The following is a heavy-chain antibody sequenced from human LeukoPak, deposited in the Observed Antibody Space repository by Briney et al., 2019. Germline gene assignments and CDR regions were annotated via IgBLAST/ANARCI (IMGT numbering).Heavy chain of an antibody. CDR3: ARVAERYCSGGSCYGNSFDP. CDR2: INPNSGFT. J-gene: IGHJ5*02. CDR1: GYTFTGYY. D-gene: IGHD2-15*01. V-gene: IGHV1-2*06. Sequence: ASVKVSCKASGYTFTGYYMQWVRQAPGQGLEWMGRINPNSGFTNYAQKFQDRVTMTRDTSINTAYIELSRLRSDDTAVYYCARVAERYCSGGSCYGNSFDPWGQGTLVTVSS.